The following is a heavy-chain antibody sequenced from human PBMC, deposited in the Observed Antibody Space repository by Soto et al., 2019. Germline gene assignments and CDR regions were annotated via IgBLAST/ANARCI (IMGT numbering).Heavy chain of an antibody. CDR3: ARETDYYDSSGHYPLDY. CDR1: GGTFSSYA. D-gene: IGHD3-22*01. J-gene: IGHJ4*02. Sequence: QVQLVQSGAEVKKPGSSVKVSCKASGGTFSSYAISWVRQAPGQGLEWMGGLIPIFGTANYAQKFQGRVTITADESTSTAYMEQSRLRAEDTAVYYCARETDYYDSSGHYPLDYWGQGTPVTVSP. CDR2: LIPIFGTA. V-gene: IGHV1-69*01.